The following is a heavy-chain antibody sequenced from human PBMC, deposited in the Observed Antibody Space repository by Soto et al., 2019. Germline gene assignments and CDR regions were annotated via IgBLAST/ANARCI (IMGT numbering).Heavy chain of an antibody. CDR3: ARAIAARRYYYYYYMDV. V-gene: IGHV4-34*01. CDR2: INHSGST. Sequence: SQTLSLTCAVYGGSFSGYYWSWIRQPPGKGLEWIGEINHSGSTNYNPSLKSRVTISVDTSKNQFSLKLSSVTAADTAVYYCARAIAARRYYYYYYMDVWGKGTTVTVSS. J-gene: IGHJ6*03. CDR1: GGSFSGYY. D-gene: IGHD6-6*01.